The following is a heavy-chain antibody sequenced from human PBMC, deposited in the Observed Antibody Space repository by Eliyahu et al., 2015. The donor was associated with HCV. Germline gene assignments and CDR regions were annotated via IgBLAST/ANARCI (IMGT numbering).Heavy chain of an antibody. CDR1: GFXFXXYS. J-gene: IGHJ6*02. Sequence: QVQVVESGGGVVQPGRSLRLXXAAXGFXFXXYSLHWVRRAPGKGVEWVAVISNDGNSKYYGDSVKGRSTISRDNSKNTLDLQMKSLRPEDTAVYYCARESVRPSEFRSHYYYYGMDVWGQGTTVTVSS. V-gene: IGHV3-30*16. D-gene: IGHD3-10*01. CDR2: ISNDGNSK. CDR3: ARESVRPSEFRSHYYYYGMDV.